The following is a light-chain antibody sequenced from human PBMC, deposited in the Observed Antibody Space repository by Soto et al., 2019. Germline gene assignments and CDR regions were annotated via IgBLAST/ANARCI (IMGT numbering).Light chain of an antibody. J-gene: IGLJ2*01. CDR2: LNSDGSH. V-gene: IGLV4-69*01. CDR1: SGHSSYA. Sequence: QSVLTKSPSASASLGASVKLTCTLSSGHSSYAIAWHQQQPEKGPRYLMKLNSDGSHSKGDGIPDRFSGSSSGAERYLTISSLQSEDEADYYCQTWGTGTLVFGGGTKLTVL. CDR3: QTWGTGTLV.